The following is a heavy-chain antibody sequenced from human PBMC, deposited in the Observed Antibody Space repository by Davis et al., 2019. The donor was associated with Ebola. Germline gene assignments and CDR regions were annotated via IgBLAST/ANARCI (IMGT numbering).Heavy chain of an antibody. CDR1: GGSISSSSYY. D-gene: IGHD3-10*01. V-gene: IGHV4-39*02. J-gene: IGHJ5*02. CDR2: IYYSGST. CDR3: ARDKMVRGVIILYNWFDP. Sequence: SETLSLTCTVSGGSISSSSYYWGWIRQPPGKGLEWIGSIYYSGSTYYNPSLKSRVTISVDTSKNQFSLKLSSVTAADTAVYYCARDKMVRGVIILYNWFDPWGQGTLVTVSS.